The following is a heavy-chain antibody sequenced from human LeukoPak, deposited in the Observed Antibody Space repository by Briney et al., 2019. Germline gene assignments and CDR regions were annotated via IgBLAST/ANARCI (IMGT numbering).Heavy chain of an antibody. CDR2: VSLTGLT. V-gene: IGHV4-4*02. CDR1: GGSITRTNW. D-gene: IGHD2-8*01. J-gene: IGHJ4*02. CDR3: TRENGAFSPLGY. Sequence: PSETLSLTCGVSGGSITRTNWWSWVRQPPGQGLEWIGEVSLTGLTNYNPSLSSRVIMALDTSKNHLSLNLTSVTAADTAVYYCTRENGAFSPLGYWGQGTLVTVPS.